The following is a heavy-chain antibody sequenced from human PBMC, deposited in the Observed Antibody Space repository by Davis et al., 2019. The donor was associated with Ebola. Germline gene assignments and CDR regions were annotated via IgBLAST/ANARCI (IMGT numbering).Heavy chain of an antibody. V-gene: IGHV3-48*03. CDR2: IYSGTNT. J-gene: IGHJ4*02. D-gene: IGHD2-21*01. CDR1: GFTFSNYE. Sequence: GESLKISCAASGFTFSNYEMNWVRQAPGKGLEWVSYIYSGTNTYYADSVKGRFTISRDNAKNSLFLQMNSLRAEDTAVYYCAREAPSCGGDCLDYWGQGTLVTVSS. CDR3: AREAPSCGGDCLDY.